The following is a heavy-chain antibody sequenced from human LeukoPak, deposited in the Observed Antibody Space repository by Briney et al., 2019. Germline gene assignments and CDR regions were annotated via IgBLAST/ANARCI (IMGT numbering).Heavy chain of an antibody. CDR2: INPTGGRT. Sequence: ASVNVSCKASGYTFRSHYIHWVRQAPGQGLEWVGIINPTGGRTDYAQRFQGRVTMTRDTSTSTVYMGLSSLRSDDTAVYYCARGPAIYYDSSGYSLDYWGQGTLVTVSS. D-gene: IGHD3-22*01. J-gene: IGHJ4*02. CDR3: ARGPAIYYDSSGYSLDY. CDR1: GYTFRSHY. V-gene: IGHV1-46*01.